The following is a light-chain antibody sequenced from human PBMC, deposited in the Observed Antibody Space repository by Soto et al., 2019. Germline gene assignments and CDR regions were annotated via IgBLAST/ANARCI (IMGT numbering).Light chain of an antibody. CDR1: QSVGDY. J-gene: IGKJ5*01. CDR2: DAS. Sequence: EVVLRPSPATLSLSPGERATLSCRASQSVGDYLAWYQQKPGQAPRLLIYDASNRAAGVPYRFRGSGSGTDFTLTISSVEPEDFGVYYCQQRSDWPPITFGQGTRLEIK. CDR3: QQRSDWPPIT. V-gene: IGKV3-11*01.